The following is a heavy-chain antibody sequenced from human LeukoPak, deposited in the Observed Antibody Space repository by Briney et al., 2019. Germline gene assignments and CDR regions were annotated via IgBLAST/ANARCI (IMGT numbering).Heavy chain of an antibody. CDR3: ARGADSGYSSDN. J-gene: IGHJ4*02. D-gene: IGHD3-9*01. CDR1: GFTFSNYW. Sequence: GGSLRLSCAASGFTFSNYWMHWVRQAPGKGLVWVSRINSDGRSTNYADSVKGRFTISRDNAKNTLYLQMNSLRAEDTAVYYCARGADSGYSSDNWGQGTLVSVSS. V-gene: IGHV3-74*01. CDR2: INSDGRST.